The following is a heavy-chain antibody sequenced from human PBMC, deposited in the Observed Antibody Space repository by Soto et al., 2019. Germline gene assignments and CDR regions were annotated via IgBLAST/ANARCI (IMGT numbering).Heavy chain of an antibody. V-gene: IGHV3-48*01. D-gene: IGHD3-3*01. CDR1: GFTFSSYS. Sequence: GGSLRLSCAASGFTFSSYSMNWVRQAPGKGLEWVSYISSSSSTIYYADSVKGRFTISRDNAKNSLYLQMNSLRAEDTAVYYCARSSTIFGVVIGWAFDIWGQGTMVTVSS. CDR2: ISSSSSTI. CDR3: ARSSTIFGVVIGWAFDI. J-gene: IGHJ3*02.